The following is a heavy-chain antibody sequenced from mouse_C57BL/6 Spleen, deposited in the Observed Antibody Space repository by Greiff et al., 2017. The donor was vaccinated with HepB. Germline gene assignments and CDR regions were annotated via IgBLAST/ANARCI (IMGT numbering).Heavy chain of an antibody. CDR1: GFTFSDYY. J-gene: IGHJ4*01. D-gene: IGHD1-1*01. CDR3: AREDYYGSYAMDY. V-gene: IGHV5-16*01. CDR2: INYDGSST. Sequence: EVKLMESEGGLVQPGSSMKLSCTASGFTFSDYYMAWVRQVPEKGLEWVANINYDGSSTYYLDSLKSRFIISRDNAKNILYLQMSSLKSEDTATYYCAREDYYGSYAMDYWGQGTSVTVSS.